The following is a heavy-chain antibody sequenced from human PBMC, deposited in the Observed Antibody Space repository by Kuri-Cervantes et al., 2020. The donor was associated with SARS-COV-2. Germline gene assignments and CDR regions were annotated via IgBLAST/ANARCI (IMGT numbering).Heavy chain of an antibody. J-gene: IGHJ5*02. V-gene: IGHV1-18*01. CDR3: ARDQGSSWEAGWFDP. CDR1: GYTFTSYG. Sequence: ASVKVSCKASGYTFTSYGISWVRQAPGQGLEWMGWISAYNGNTNYAQKLQGRVTITADESTSTAYMELSSLRSEDTAVYYCARDQGSSWEAGWFDPWGQGTLVTVSS. CDR2: ISAYNGNT. D-gene: IGHD6-13*01.